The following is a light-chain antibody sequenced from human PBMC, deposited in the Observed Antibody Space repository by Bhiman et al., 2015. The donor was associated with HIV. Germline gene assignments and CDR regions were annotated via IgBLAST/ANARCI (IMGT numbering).Light chain of an antibody. CDR1: SSDIGRYNY. Sequence: QSALTQPPSASGSPGQSVIISCTGTSSDIGRYNYVSWSQQHPGKAPKIIIYEVTRRPSGVPDRFSGSKSGNTASLTISGLQAEDEADYYCSSYTSTSTLVFGTGTKVTVL. V-gene: IGLV2-8*01. J-gene: IGLJ1*01. CDR2: EVT. CDR3: SSYTSTSTLV.